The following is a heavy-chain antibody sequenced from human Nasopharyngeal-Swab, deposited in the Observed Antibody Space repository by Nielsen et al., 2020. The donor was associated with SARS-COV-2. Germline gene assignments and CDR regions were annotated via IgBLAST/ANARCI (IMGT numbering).Heavy chain of an antibody. CDR2: NSAYNGNT. Sequence: ASVKVSCKASGYTFTSYGISWVRQAPGQGLEWMGWNSAYNGNTNYAQKRQGRVNMTTDTSTSTAYMELRSLRSDDTAVYYCARRAIAVAGTGLDYWGQGTLVTVSS. J-gene: IGHJ4*02. CDR1: GYTFTSYG. D-gene: IGHD6-19*01. V-gene: IGHV1-18*01. CDR3: ARRAIAVAGTGLDY.